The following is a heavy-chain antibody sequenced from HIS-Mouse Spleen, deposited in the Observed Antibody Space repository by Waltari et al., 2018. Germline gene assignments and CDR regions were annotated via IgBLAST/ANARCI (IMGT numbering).Heavy chain of an antibody. J-gene: IGHJ4*02. V-gene: IGHV1-2*02. CDR3: AIVDTAMVGALGY. CDR1: GYTFTGYY. Sequence: QVQLVQSGAEVKKPGASVKVSCKASGYTFTGYYMHWVRQAPGQGLEWWGGNTPNSWGTTISQKFQGRVTMTRDTSISTAYMELSRLRSDDTAVYYCAIVDTAMVGALGYWGQGTLVTVSS. D-gene: IGHD5-18*01. CDR2: NTPNSWGT.